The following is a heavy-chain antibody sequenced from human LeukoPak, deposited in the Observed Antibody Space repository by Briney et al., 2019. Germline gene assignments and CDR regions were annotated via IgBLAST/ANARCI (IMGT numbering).Heavy chain of an antibody. D-gene: IGHD7-27*01. Sequence: ERSLRLSCAASGFMFSSYAMHWVRQAPGKGLEWVAVISYDGSNKYYADSVKGRFTISRDNAKNTLYLQMNSLKAEDTAVYYCLRDGLGTLPYDCWGQGTLVTVSS. CDR2: ISYDGSNK. CDR1: GFMFSSYA. V-gene: IGHV3-30*04. J-gene: IGHJ4*02. CDR3: LRDGLGTLPYDC.